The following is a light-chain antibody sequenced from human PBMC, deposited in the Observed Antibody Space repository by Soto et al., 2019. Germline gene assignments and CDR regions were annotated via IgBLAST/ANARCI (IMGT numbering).Light chain of an antibody. CDR3: QSYDSSLSAVV. Sequence: QSALTQSPSVSGAPGQRVSISCTGTSSNIGAGFDVHWYQQLPATAPKLLIYGNNNRPSGVPDRFSGSKSGTSASLAITGLQAEDEADYYCQSYDSSLSAVVFGGGTKLTV. J-gene: IGLJ2*01. CDR1: SSNIGAGFD. V-gene: IGLV1-40*01. CDR2: GNN.